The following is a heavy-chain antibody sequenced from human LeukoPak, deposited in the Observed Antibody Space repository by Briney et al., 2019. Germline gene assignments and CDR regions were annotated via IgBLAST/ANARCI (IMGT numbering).Heavy chain of an antibody. J-gene: IGHJ6*02. Sequence: EASVKVSCKASGYTFTGYYMHWVRQAPGQGLEWMGRINPNSGGTNYAQKFQGWVTMTRDTSISTAYMELSRLRSDDTAVYYCARASRITMVRGGEKNYYYYYGMDVWGQGTTVTVSS. CDR1: GYTFTGYY. CDR3: ARASRITMVRGGEKNYYYYYGMDV. V-gene: IGHV1-2*04. CDR2: INPNSGGT. D-gene: IGHD3-10*01.